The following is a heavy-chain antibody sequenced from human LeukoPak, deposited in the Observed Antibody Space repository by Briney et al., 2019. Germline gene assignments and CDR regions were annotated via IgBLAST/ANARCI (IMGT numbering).Heavy chain of an antibody. Sequence: ASVKVSCKASGYTFTSYDINWVRQATGQGLEWMGWMNPNSGNTGYAQKFQGRVTMTRNTSISTAYMELSSLRSEGTAVYYCARGLTMVRGVTTGYWGQGTLVTVSS. J-gene: IGHJ4*02. CDR3: ARGLTMVRGVTTGY. D-gene: IGHD3-10*01. CDR2: MNPNSGNT. CDR1: GYTFTSYD. V-gene: IGHV1-8*01.